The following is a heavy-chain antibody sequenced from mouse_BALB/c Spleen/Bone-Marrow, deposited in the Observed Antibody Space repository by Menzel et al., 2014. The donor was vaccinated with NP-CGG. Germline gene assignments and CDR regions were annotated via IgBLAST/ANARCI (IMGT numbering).Heavy chain of an antibody. CDR2: ISSSGSYT. J-gene: IGHJ1*01. V-gene: IGHV5-9-3*01. CDR3: SRLRMITTYFDV. D-gene: IGHD2-4*01. CDR1: GFTFSTYA. Sequence: EVKVEESGGGLAKPGGSLQLSCAASGFTFSTYAMSWVRQTTEKRLEWVATISSSGSYTYYPDSVKGRFTISRDNAKNTLYLQMSSLRSEDTAMFYCSRLRMITTYFDVWGAGTTVTVSS.